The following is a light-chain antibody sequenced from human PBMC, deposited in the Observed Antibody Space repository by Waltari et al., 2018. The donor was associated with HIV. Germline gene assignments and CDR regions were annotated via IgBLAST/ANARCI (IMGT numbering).Light chain of an antibody. J-gene: IGLJ2*01. CDR1: SSNIGKNS. CDR3: GTWDGSLSVGHVL. V-gene: IGLV1-51*01. CDR2: DNS. Sequence: QSVLTQPPSVSAAPGQKVTISCSGGSSNIGKNSVSWYQKLPGTAPKLLIYDNSERPSGISDRFSGSKSGTSATLVITGLQTGDEADYFCGTWDGSLSVGHVLFGGGTTLTVL.